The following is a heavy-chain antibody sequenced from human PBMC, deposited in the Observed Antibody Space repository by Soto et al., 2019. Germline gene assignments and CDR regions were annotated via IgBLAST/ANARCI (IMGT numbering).Heavy chain of an antibody. J-gene: IGHJ6*02. Sequence: SVKVSCKASGGTFNNYPITWVRQAPGEGLEWMGGSIPIFGTANYAQKFQGRVTISVDESTSTAYMELSSLRSEDTAVYYCARGRGYTGDDHYYYFDMDVWGQGTTVTVSS. D-gene: IGHD5-18*01. V-gene: IGHV1-69*13. CDR3: ARGRGYTGDDHYYYFDMDV. CDR1: GGTFNNYP. CDR2: SIPIFGTA.